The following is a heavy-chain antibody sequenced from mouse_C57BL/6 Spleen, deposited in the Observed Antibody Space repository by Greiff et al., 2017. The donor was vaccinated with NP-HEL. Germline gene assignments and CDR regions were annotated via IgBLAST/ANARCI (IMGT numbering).Heavy chain of an antibody. V-gene: IGHV1-80*01. J-gene: IGHJ1*03. CDR3: AREGLITTVAFDV. Sequence: VQLQESGAELVKPGASVKISCKASGYAFSSYWMNWVKQRPGKGLEWIGQIYPGDGDTNYNGKFKGKATLTADKSSSTAYMKLSSLTSEDSAVYFCAREGLITTVAFDVWGTGTTVTVSS. D-gene: IGHD1-1*01. CDR2: IYPGDGDT. CDR1: GYAFSSYW.